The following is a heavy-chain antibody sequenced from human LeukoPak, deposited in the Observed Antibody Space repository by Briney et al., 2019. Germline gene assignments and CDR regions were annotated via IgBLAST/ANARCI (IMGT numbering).Heavy chain of an antibody. J-gene: IGHJ4*02. CDR1: GFTFSSYS. V-gene: IGHV3-21*01. D-gene: IGHD5-18*01. CDR2: ISSSSSYI. CDR3: ARVGPSLGYSNGYDYFDY. Sequence: GGSLRLSCAASGFTFSSYSMNWVRQAPGKGLEWVSSISSSSSYIYYADSVKGRFTISRDNAKNSLYLQMNSLRAEDTAVYYCARVGPSLGYSNGYDYFDYWGQGTLVTVSS.